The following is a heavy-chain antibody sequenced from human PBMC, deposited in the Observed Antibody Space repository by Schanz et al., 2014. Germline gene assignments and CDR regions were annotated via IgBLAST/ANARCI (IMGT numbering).Heavy chain of an antibody. CDR3: GGGLSRSYIDF. J-gene: IGHJ4*02. CDR1: GYTFTTYY. D-gene: IGHD3-16*01. CDR2: INPSGGST. Sequence: QVQLIQSGAEVKKPGASVKVSCTASGYTFTTYYMLWVRQAPGQGLEWMGIINPSGGSTRYGQKFQGRIAVTTDTSTNTVYLELSSPRTDETAVYYCGGGLSRSYIDFWGQGTLINASS. V-gene: IGHV1-46*01.